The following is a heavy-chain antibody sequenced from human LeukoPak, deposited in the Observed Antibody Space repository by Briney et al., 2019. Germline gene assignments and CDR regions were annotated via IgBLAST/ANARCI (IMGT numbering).Heavy chain of an antibody. CDR3: AREEPSGYYYYMDV. V-gene: IGHV4-59*01. J-gene: IGHJ6*03. D-gene: IGHD1-14*01. Sequence: PSETLSLTCTVSVGSISSYYWSWLRQPPGKGLEWIGYIHYSGSTNYNPYLKSRVTISVDTSKNQFSLKLSSVTAADTAVYYCAREEPSGYYYYMDVWGKGTTVTVSS. CDR2: IHYSGST. CDR1: VGSISSYY.